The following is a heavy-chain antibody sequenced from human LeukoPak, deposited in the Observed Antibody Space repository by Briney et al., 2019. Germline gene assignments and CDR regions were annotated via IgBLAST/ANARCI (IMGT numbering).Heavy chain of an antibody. CDR3: SKASSSWSELEY. CDR1: GFTFDDYS. Sequence: GGSLRLSCAASGFTFDDYSMHWVRQAPGKGLEWVSLISRDGENTYYADSVKGRFTISRDNSTNSLYLQMNSLRTEDTSFYYCSKASSSWSELEYWGQGTLVTVSS. CDR2: ISRDGENT. D-gene: IGHD6-13*01. V-gene: IGHV3-43*01. J-gene: IGHJ4*02.